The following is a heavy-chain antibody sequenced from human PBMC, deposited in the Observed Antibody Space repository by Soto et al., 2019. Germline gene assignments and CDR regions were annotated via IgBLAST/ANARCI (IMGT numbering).Heavy chain of an antibody. D-gene: IGHD3-10*01. V-gene: IGHV1-3*01. CDR3: ARFTMAQDAFDI. J-gene: IGHJ3*02. Sequence: RASVKVSCKASGYTFTSYAMHWVRQAPGERLEWMGWINAGNGNRKYSQKFQGRVTITRDTSASTAYMELSSLRSEDTAVFYCARFTMAQDAFDIWGQGTMVTVSS. CDR1: GYTFTSYA. CDR2: INAGNGNR.